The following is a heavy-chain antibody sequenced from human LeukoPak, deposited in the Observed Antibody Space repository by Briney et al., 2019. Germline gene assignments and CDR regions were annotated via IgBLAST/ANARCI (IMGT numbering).Heavy chain of an antibody. CDR2: ISGSGGST. CDR1: GFTFSSYA. J-gene: IGHJ4*02. CDR3: ASHHPNYYDSFSGFDY. D-gene: IGHD3-22*01. Sequence: GGSLRLSCAASGFTFSSYAMSWVRQAPGKGLEWVSAISGSGGSTYYADSVKDRFTISRDNSKNTLYLQMNSLRAEDTAVYYCASHHPNYYDSFSGFDYWGQGTLVTVSS. V-gene: IGHV3-23*01.